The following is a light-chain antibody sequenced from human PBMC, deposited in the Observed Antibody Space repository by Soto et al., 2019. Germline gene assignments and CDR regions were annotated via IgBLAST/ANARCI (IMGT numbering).Light chain of an antibody. J-gene: IGLJ1*01. V-gene: IGLV2-14*03. CDR2: DVN. CDR1: SSDVGGFIY. Sequence: QSALTQPASVSGSPGQSITISCAGTSSDVGGFIYVSWYQQHPGKAPKLMIYDVNNRPSGVSNRFSGSKSGNTASLTISGLQTEDEADYYCVSYKTSTSYVFGSGTKVTVL. CDR3: VSYKTSTSYV.